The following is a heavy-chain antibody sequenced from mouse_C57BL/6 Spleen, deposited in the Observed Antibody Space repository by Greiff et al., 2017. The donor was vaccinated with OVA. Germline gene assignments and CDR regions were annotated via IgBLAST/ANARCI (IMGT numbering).Heavy chain of an antibody. J-gene: IGHJ2*01. CDR3: ARAYSNLYYFDY. CDR2: ISDGGSYT. CDR1: GFTFSSYA. Sequence: EVQLQESGGGLVKPGGSLKLSCAASGFTFSSYAMSWVRQTPEKRLEWVATISDGGSYTYYPDNVKGRFTISRDNAKNNLYLQMSHLKSEDTAMYYCARAYSNLYYFDYWGQGTTLTVSS. V-gene: IGHV5-4*01. D-gene: IGHD2-5*01.